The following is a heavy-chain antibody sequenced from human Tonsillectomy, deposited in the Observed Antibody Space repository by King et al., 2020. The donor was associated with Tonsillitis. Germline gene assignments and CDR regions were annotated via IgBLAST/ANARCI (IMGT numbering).Heavy chain of an antibody. CDR3: ARAYIAVADPLDY. J-gene: IGHJ4*02. V-gene: IGHV3-30*04. D-gene: IGHD6-19*01. CDR1: GFTFSSYA. CDR2: ISYDGMNK. Sequence: VQLVESGGGVVQPGTSLRLSCVASGFTFSSYAMHWVRLVPGKGLQWVAVISYDGMNKYYADSVKGRFTISRDNSNTLFLQMNSLRADDTAVYSCARAYIAVADPLDYWGQGTLVTVSP.